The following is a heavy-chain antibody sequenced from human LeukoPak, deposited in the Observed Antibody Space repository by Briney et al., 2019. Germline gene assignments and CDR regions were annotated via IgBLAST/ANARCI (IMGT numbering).Heavy chain of an antibody. Sequence: ASVKASCNASGYSFSIYYIHWVRQAPGQGLEWMGWINPNSGGTNYAQKFQGRVTMTRDTSIDTASMELTSLTSDDTAIYYCAREGTGDYNSRRSHGFDIWCQGTVVTVSS. V-gene: IGHV1-2*02. CDR3: AREGTGDYNSRRSHGFDI. D-gene: IGHD3-10*01. CDR1: GYSFSIYY. J-gene: IGHJ3*02. CDR2: INPNSGGT.